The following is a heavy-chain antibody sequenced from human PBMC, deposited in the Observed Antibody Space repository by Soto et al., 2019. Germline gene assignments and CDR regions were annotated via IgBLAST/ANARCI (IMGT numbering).Heavy chain of an antibody. D-gene: IGHD6-19*01. J-gene: IGHJ4*02. CDR2: ISGSGGST. Sequence: PGGSLRLSCAASGFTFSSYAMSWVRQAPGKGLEWVSAISGSGGSTYYADSVKGRFTISRDNSKNTLYLQMNSLRAEDTAVYYCAKLYSSGWYPGYYFDYWGQGTLVTVSS. CDR3: AKLYSSGWYPGYYFDY. CDR1: GFTFSSYA. V-gene: IGHV3-23*01.